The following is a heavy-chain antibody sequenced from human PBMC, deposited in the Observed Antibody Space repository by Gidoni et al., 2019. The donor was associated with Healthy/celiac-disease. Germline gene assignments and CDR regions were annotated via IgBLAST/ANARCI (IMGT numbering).Heavy chain of an antibody. Sequence: QVQLVQSGAEVKKPGSSVKVSCKASGGPFSSYAISWVRQAPGQGLEWMGGIIPIFGTANYAQKFQGRVTITADESTSTAYMELSSLRSEDTAVYYCARERSDDFWSGSDYYYYYMDVWGKGTTVTVSS. CDR1: GGPFSSYA. J-gene: IGHJ6*03. V-gene: IGHV1-69*01. CDR2: IIPIFGTA. D-gene: IGHD3-3*01. CDR3: ARERSDDFWSGSDYYYYYMDV.